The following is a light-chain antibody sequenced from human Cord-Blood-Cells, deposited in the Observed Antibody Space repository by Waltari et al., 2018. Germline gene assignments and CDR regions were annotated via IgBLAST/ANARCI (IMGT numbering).Light chain of an antibody. Sequence: QSALTQPRSVSGSPGQSVTISCTGTSSDVGGYNYVSWYQRHPVKAPKLMIYDVSKRPSGVPDRFSGSKSGNTASLTISGLQAEDEADYYCCSYAGSYTWVFGGGTKLTVL. CDR2: DVS. CDR3: CSYAGSYTWV. V-gene: IGLV2-11*01. J-gene: IGLJ3*02. CDR1: SSDVGGYNY.